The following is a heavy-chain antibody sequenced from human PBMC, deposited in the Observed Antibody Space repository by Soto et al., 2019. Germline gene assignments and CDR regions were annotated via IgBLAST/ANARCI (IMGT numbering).Heavy chain of an antibody. V-gene: IGHV3-33*01. CDR3: ARALGVYCGGDCALDY. CDR2: IWYDGSNK. CDR1: GFTFSSYG. D-gene: IGHD2-21*02. Sequence: QVQLVESGGGVGQPGRSLRLSCAASGFTFSSYGMHWVRQAPGKGLEWVAVIWYDGSNKYYADSVKGRFNISRDNSKNTLYLKMNSLRAEDTAVYYCARALGVYCGGDCALDYWGQGTLVTVSS. J-gene: IGHJ4*02.